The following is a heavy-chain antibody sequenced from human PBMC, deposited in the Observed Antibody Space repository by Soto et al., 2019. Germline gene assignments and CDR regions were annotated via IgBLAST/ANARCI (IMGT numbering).Heavy chain of an antibody. CDR1: GFTFSNAW. CDR3: TTDYGLTGDYYYYMDV. V-gene: IGHV3-15*01. Sequence: WGSLRLSCAASGFTFSNAWMSWVRQAPGKGLEWVGRIKSKTDGGTTDYAAPVKGRFTISRDDSKNTLYLQMNSLKTEDTAVYYCTTDYGLTGDYYYYMDVWGKGTTVTVSS. J-gene: IGHJ6*03. D-gene: IGHD3-9*01. CDR2: IKSKTDGGTT.